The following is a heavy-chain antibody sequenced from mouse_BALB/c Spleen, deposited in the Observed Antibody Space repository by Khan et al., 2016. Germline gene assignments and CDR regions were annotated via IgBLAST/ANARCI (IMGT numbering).Heavy chain of an antibody. CDR2: ISSSGST. J-gene: IGHJ3*01. CDR3: ARSGALYGNFAY. Sequence: EVQLQESGPGLVKPSQSLSLTCTVTGYSITSDYAWNWIRQFPGNKLECMGYISSSGSTIYNPSLKSRISITRDTSKNQFFLQLNSVTTENTATYYCARSGALYGNFAYWGQGTLVTVSA. CDR1: GYSITSDYA. D-gene: IGHD2-1*01. V-gene: IGHV3-2*02.